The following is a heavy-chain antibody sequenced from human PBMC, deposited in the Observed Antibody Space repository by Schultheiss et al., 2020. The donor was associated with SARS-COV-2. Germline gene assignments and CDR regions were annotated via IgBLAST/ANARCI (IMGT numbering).Heavy chain of an antibody. CDR2: ISSSSSYI. D-gene: IGHD6-19*01. J-gene: IGHJ4*02. Sequence: GSLRLSCAASGFTFSSYSMNWVRQAPGKGLEWVSSISSSSSYIYYADSVKGRFTISRDNAKNSLYLQMNSLRAEDTAVYYCAREPLRWQWLAFDYWGQGTLVTVSS. V-gene: IGHV3-21*01. CDR1: GFTFSSYS. CDR3: AREPLRWQWLAFDY.